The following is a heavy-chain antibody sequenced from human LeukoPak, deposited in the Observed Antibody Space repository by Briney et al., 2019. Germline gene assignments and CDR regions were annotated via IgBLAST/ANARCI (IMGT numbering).Heavy chain of an antibody. J-gene: IGHJ5*02. D-gene: IGHD3-10*01. CDR1: SGSMTNYY. CDR2: IYISGST. CDR3: AREVFTMVRGVINWFDP. Sequence: SETLSLTCTVSSGSMTNYYWSWIRQVAGKGLEWIGRIYISGSTNYNPSLKSRVTMSLDTSKNRFSLQLSSVTAADTAVYYCAREVFTMVRGVINWFDPWGQGTLVTVSS. V-gene: IGHV4-4*07.